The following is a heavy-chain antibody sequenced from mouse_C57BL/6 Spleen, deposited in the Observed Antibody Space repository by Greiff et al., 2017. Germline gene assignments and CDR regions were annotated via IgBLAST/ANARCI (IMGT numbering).Heavy chain of an antibody. J-gene: IGHJ1*03. CDR1: GYTFTDYY. D-gene: IGHD1-1*01. CDR2: INPNNGGT. V-gene: IGHV1-26*01. Sequence: EVQLQQSGPELVKPGASVKISCKASGYTFTDYYMHWVKQSHGQSLEWIGDINPNNGGTSYNQKFKGKATLTVDKSSSTAYMELRSLTSEDSAVYYCARYYYGSRWYFDVWGTGTTVTVSS. CDR3: ARYYYGSRWYFDV.